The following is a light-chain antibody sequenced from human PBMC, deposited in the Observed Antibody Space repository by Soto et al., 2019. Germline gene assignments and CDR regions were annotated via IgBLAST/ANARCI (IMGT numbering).Light chain of an antibody. V-gene: IGKV3-20*01. Sequence: EIVLTQSPGTLSLSPGERVTLSCRASQSVHNNYLAWYQQKPGQAPRLLIYGASTRATGISDRFSGSGSGTDLTLTISRLEPEDVGVFYCHLYNRSPYNFGQGTKLEIK. CDR2: GAS. CDR3: HLYNRSPYN. J-gene: IGKJ2*01. CDR1: QSVHNNY.